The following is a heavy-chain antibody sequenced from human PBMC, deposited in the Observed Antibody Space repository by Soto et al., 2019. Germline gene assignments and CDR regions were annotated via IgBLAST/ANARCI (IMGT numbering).Heavy chain of an antibody. CDR1: GGSISSGGYC. D-gene: IGHD3-3*01. Sequence: PSETLSLTCTVSGGSISSGGYCFIGIRQHPGKGLEWIGYIYYSGSTYYNPSLKSRVTISVDTSKNQFSLKLSSVTAADTAVYYCARTIFGVVKNNWFDPWGQGTLVTVSS. CDR2: IYYSGST. J-gene: IGHJ5*02. CDR3: ARTIFGVVKNNWFDP. V-gene: IGHV4-31*03.